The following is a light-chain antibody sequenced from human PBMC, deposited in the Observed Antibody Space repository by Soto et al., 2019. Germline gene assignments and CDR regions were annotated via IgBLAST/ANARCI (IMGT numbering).Light chain of an antibody. J-gene: IGLJ3*02. CDR1: QLGERH. V-gene: IGLV3-1*01. CDR3: QAWDRNAWV. CDR2: QDT. Sequence: SYELPQTPSVSVSPGQTASITCSGHQLGERHVSWYQQKTGQSLVLVMYQDTRRLSGIPERYSGSNSGNTATLTISGTQSMDEADYYCQAWDRNAWVFGGGTKVTVL.